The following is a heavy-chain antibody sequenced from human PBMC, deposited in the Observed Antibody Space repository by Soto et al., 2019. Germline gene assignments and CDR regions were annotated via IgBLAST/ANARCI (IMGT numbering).Heavy chain of an antibody. D-gene: IGHD4-4*01. CDR1: GYTFTGYY. CDR2: INPNSGGT. Sequence: ASVKVSCKASGYTFTGYYMHWVRQAPGQGLEWMGWINPNSGGTNYAQKFQGWVTMTRDTSISTAYMELSRLRSDDTAVYYCARGGYSNYYYYYYMDVWGKETTVTVSS. CDR3: ARGGYSNYYYYYYMDV. J-gene: IGHJ6*03. V-gene: IGHV1-2*04.